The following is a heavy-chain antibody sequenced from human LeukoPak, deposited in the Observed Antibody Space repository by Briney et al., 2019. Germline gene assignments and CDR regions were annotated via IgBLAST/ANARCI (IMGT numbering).Heavy chain of an antibody. J-gene: IGHJ4*02. Sequence: GGSLRLSCAASGFTFSSYGMNWVRQAPGKGLEWVAAMWSDGRSTYYTDSVKGRFTISRDNSKNTLYLQMNSLRAEDTAVYYCARGYDSSGYHQYYFDYWGQGTLVTVSS. V-gene: IGHV3-33*01. D-gene: IGHD3-22*01. CDR1: GFTFSSYG. CDR2: MWSDGRST. CDR3: ARGYDSSGYHQYYFDY.